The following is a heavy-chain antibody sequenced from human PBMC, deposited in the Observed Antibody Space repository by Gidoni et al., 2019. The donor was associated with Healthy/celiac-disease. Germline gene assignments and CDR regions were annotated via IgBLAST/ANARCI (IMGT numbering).Heavy chain of an antibody. J-gene: IGHJ4*02. CDR3: ARGRPAQRLVFYFDY. CDR1: GFTFSSYA. V-gene: IGHV3-30-3*01. CDR2: ISYDGSNK. Sequence: QVHLVESGGGVVQPGRSLRLSCAAPGFTFSSYAMHWVRQAPGKGLEWVAVISYDGSNKYYADSVKGRFTISRDNSKNTLYLQMNSLRAEDTAVYYCARGRPAQRLVFYFDYWGQGTLVTVSS. D-gene: IGHD6-19*01.